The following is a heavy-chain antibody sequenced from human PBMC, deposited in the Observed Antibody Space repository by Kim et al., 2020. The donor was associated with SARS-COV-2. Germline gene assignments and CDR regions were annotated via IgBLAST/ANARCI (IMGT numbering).Heavy chain of an antibody. D-gene: IGHD3-22*01. CDR1: GYSFTDYY. Sequence: ASVKVSCRASGYSFTDYYLHWVRQAPGQGLEWMGRISPNSGGTNYAQNFQGRVTMTRDTSISTAYMELSRLRSDDTALYYCARESGYYDSSAGGYQYFDYWGQGTLVTASS. CDR3: ARESGYYDSSAGGYQYFDY. J-gene: IGHJ4*02. CDR2: ISPNSGGT. V-gene: IGHV1-2*06.